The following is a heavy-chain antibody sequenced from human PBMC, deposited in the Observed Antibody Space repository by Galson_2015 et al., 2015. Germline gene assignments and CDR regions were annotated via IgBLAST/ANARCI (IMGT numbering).Heavy chain of an antibody. V-gene: IGHV5-51*03. Sequence: QSGAEVKKPGESLKISCKGSGYSFTSYWIGWVRQMPGKGLEWMGIIYPGDSDTRYSPSFQGQVTISADKSISTAYLQWSSLKASDTAMYYCARLGADIVVVPAAGRGWFDPWGQGTLVTVSS. CDR3: ARLGADIVVVPAAGRGWFDP. CDR2: IYPGDSDT. J-gene: IGHJ5*02. CDR1: GYSFTSYW. D-gene: IGHD2-2*01.